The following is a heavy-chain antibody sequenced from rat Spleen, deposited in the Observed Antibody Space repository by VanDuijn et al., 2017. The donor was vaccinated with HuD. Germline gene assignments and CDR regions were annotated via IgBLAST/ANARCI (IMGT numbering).Heavy chain of an antibody. CDR1: GFTFSDYN. CDR3: ARPGLRITPYVMDA. V-gene: IGHV5-7*01. CDR2: ISYDGSST. D-gene: IGHD1-6*01. J-gene: IGHJ4*01. Sequence: EVQLVESGGGLVQPGRSLKLSCAASGFTFSDYNMAWVRQAPKKGLEWVATISYDGSSTYYRDSVKGRFTISRDNAKSPLYLQMDSLRSEDTATYYCARPGLRITPYVMDAWGQGASVTVSS.